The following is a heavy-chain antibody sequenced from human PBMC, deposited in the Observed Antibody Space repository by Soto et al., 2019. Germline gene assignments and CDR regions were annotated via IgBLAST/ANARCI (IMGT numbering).Heavy chain of an antibody. J-gene: IGHJ6*02. CDR1: GFTFDDYA. CDR3: AKGEYSYYGMDV. D-gene: IGHD6-6*01. CDR2: ISWNSASI. V-gene: IGHV3-9*01. Sequence: GGSLRLSCAASGFTFDDYAMHWVRQAPGKGLEWVSGISWNSASIGYADSVKGRFTISRDNAKNSLYLQMNSLRAEDTAVYYCAKGEYSYYGMDVWGQGTTVTVSS.